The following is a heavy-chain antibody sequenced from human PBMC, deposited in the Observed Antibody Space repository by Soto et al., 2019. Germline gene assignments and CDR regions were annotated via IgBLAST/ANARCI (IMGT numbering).Heavy chain of an antibody. D-gene: IGHD3-22*01. Sequence: GGSLRLSCAASGFTFSSYSMNWVRQAPGKGLEWVSYISSSSSTIYYADSVKGRFTISRDNAKNSLYLQMNSLGAEDTAVYFCARDQLHYYDSFGRPLYGLEIWGQGTMVPGSS. CDR2: ISSSSSTI. CDR1: GFTFSSYS. V-gene: IGHV3-48*01. CDR3: ARDQLHYYDSFGRPLYGLEI. J-gene: IGHJ3*02.